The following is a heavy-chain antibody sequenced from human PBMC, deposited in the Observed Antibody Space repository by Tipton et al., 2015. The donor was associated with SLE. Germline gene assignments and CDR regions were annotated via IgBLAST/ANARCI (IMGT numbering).Heavy chain of an antibody. J-gene: IGHJ3*02. V-gene: IGHV4-59*12. Sequence: TLSLTCTVSGGSISSYYWSWIRQPPGKGLEWIGYIYYSGSTNYNPSLKSRVTISVDTSKNQLSLKLTSVTAADTALYYCARGVAHYYDSGSFDIWGQGTMVTVSS. D-gene: IGHD3-22*01. CDR2: IYYSGST. CDR3: ARGVAHYYDSGSFDI. CDR1: GGSISSYY.